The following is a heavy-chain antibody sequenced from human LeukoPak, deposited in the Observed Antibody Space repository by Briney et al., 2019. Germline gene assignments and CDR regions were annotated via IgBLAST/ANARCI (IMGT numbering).Heavy chain of an antibody. Sequence: GGSLRLSCAASGFTFSDYDMHWVGQATGKGLELVSAIGTAGDTYYTGSVKGRFTISRENAKNSLYLQMNSLRAGDTAVYYCARVAKERVGGVYYFDYWGQGTLVTVSS. CDR3: ARVAKERVGGVYYFDY. CDR2: IGTAGDT. D-gene: IGHD1-1*01. V-gene: IGHV3-13*01. CDR1: GFTFSDYD. J-gene: IGHJ4*02.